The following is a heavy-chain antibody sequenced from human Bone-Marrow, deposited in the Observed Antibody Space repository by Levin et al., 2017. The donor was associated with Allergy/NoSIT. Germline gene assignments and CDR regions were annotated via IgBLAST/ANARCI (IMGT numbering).Heavy chain of an antibody. CDR3: ARHPASMALGDY. J-gene: IGHJ4*02. V-gene: IGHV3-53*01. CDR2: VYSRGDT. D-gene: IGHD2-2*01. Sequence: GGSLRLSCAASGFTVSSNYMTWVRQAPGKGLEWVSSVYSRGDTDYADSVKGRFTISRDKSKNTLYLQMNSLRVEDTAVYYCARHPASMALGDYWGQGILVTVSS. CDR1: GFTVSSNY.